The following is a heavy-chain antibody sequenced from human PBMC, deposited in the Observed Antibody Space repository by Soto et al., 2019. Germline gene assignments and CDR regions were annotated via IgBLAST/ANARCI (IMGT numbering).Heavy chain of an antibody. J-gene: IGHJ5*02. CDR3: AHFSDLEGVDP. Sequence: QVQLQESGPGLVRPSETLSPTCTVSGGSISRYFWSWIRQSPGKGLEWIGYIFYTGSTTYNPSLKSKVTISIDTSKTQFSLKMSSWAAADAAVYYCAHFSDLEGVDPWGQGTLVTVSS. V-gene: IGHV4-59*01. CDR2: IFYTGST. D-gene: IGHD2-21*01. CDR1: GGSISRYF.